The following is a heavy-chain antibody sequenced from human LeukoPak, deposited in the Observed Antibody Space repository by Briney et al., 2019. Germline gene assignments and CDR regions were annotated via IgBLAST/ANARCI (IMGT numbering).Heavy chain of an antibody. J-gene: IGHJ4*02. CDR2: ISYDGSNK. Sequence: PGGSLRLSCAASGFTFSSYGMHWVRQAPGKGLEWVAVISYDGSNKYYADSVKGRFTISRDNSKNTLYLQMNSLRAEDTAVYYCAKEIGGDYGFDYWGQGTLVTVSS. CDR1: GFTFSSYG. V-gene: IGHV3-30*18. D-gene: IGHD4-17*01. CDR3: AKEIGGDYGFDY.